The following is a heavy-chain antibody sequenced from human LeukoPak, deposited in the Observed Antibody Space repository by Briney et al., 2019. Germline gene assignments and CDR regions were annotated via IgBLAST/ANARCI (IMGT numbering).Heavy chain of an antibody. Sequence: PGGSLRLSCAASGFTFSSYSMNWVRQAPGKGLEWVSSISSSSSYIYYADSVKGRFTISRDNAKNSLYLQMNSLRAEDTAVYYCAREQNYYDSSGYRNWFDPWGQGTLVTVSS. CDR3: AREQNYYDSSGYRNWFDP. J-gene: IGHJ5*02. V-gene: IGHV3-21*01. CDR1: GFTFSSYS. CDR2: ISSSSSYI. D-gene: IGHD3-22*01.